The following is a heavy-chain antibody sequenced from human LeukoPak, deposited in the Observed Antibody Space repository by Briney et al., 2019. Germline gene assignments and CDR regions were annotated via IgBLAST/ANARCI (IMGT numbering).Heavy chain of an antibody. J-gene: IGHJ4*02. V-gene: IGHV3-7*03. CDR1: GFTFSNYW. CDR2: INRDGSER. D-gene: IGHD6-19*01. Sequence: GGSLRLSCAASGFTFSNYWMTWVRQAPGKGLEWVANINRDGSERYYVDSVKGRFTISRDNSKNTLYLQMNGLRAEDTAVYYCAKVEGSRWYLAAWPFDYWGQGTLVTVSS. CDR3: AKVEGSRWYLAAWPFDY.